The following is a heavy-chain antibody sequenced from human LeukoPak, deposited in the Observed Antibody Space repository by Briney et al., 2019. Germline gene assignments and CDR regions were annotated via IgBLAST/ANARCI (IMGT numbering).Heavy chain of an antibody. CDR3: ASLIHSGDAFDI. J-gene: IGHJ3*02. CDR1: GYTFTGYY. CDR2: INPNSGGT. Sequence: ASVKVSCKASGYTFTGYYMHWVRQAPGQGLEWMGWINPNSGGTNYAQKFQGRVTLTRDTSISTAYMELSRLRSDDTAVYYCASLIHSGDAFDIWGQGTMVTVSS. V-gene: IGHV1-2*02. D-gene: IGHD3-10*01.